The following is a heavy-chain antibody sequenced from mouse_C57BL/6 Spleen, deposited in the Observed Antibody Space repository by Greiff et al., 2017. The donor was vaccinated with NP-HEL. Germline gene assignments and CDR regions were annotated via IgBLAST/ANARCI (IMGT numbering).Heavy chain of an antibody. CDR2: IYPRSGHT. D-gene: IGHD1-1*01. Sequence: QVQLQQSGAELARPGASVKLSCKASGYTFTSYGISWVKQRPGQGLEWIGEIYPRSGHTYYNEKFKGKATLTADKSSSPAYMELRSLTSEDSAVYFSAPGYYGSSYGYWGQGTTVTVSS. CDR3: APGYYGSSYGY. V-gene: IGHV1-81*01. CDR1: GYTFTSYG. J-gene: IGHJ2*01.